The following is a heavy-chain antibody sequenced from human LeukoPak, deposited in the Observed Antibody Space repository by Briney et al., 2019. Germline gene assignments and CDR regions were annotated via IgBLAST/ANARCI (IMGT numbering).Heavy chain of an antibody. V-gene: IGHV3-23*01. Sequence: GGSLRLSCVASEFTFSNYAMSWVRQAPGKGLEWVSSISGTGGNTHYADSVKGRFSISRDNSKNTLYLQMNSLRAEDTAVYYCTTADSSGYYVLRGDVWGQGTTVTVSS. J-gene: IGHJ6*02. CDR1: EFTFSNYA. CDR3: TTADSSGYYVLRGDV. D-gene: IGHD3-22*01. CDR2: ISGTGGNT.